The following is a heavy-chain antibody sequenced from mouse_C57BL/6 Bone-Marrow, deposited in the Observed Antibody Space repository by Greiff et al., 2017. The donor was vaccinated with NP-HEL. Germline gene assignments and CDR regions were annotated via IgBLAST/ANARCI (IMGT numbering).Heavy chain of an antibody. V-gene: IGHV7-3*01. Sequence: EVKLVESGGGLVQPGGSLSLSCAASGFTFTDYYMSWVRQPPGQALEWLGFIRNKANGYTTEYSASVKGRFTISRDNSQSILYLQMNALRAEDSATYYWARSPALCPNYAMDYWGQGTSVTVSS. CDR1: GFTFTDYY. CDR3: ARSPALCPNYAMDY. D-gene: IGHD6-5*01. J-gene: IGHJ4*01. CDR2: IRNKANGYTT.